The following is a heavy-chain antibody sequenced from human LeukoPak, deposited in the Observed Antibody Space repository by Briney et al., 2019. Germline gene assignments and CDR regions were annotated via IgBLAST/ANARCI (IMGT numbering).Heavy chain of an antibody. CDR3: ARAKTAVAGTFDY. CDR1: GGSISSYY. J-gene: IGHJ4*02. V-gene: IGHV4-59*01. CDR2: IYYSGST. D-gene: IGHD6-19*01. Sequence: PSETLSLTCTVSGGSISSYYWSWIRQPPGKGLEWIGYIYYSGSTNYNPSLKSRVTISVDTSKNQFSLKLSSVTAADTAVYYCARAKTAVAGTFDYWGQGTLVTVSS.